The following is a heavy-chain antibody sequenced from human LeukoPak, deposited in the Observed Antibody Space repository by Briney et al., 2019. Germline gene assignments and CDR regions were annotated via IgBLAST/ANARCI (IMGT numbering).Heavy chain of an antibody. J-gene: IGHJ4*02. D-gene: IGHD3-10*01. CDR1: GITFSSYG. CDR3: ATMVRGVFDY. Sequence: GGSMRLSCAASGITFSSYGMSWVRQAPGKGLGWVSSISSTGGTTYYADSVKGRFTISRDNSKNTLYLQMNSLRAEDTAVYYCATMVRGVFDYWGQGTLVTVSS. V-gene: IGHV3-23*01. CDR2: ISSTGGTT.